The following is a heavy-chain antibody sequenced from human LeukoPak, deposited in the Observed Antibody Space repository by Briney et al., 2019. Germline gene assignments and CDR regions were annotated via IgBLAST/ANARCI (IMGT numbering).Heavy chain of an antibody. Sequence: PSETLSLTCTVSGGSISSYYWSWVRQPPGKGLEWIGYIYYSGSTNYNPSLKSRVTTSVDTSKNQFSLKLSSVTAADTAVYYCARQSPPPGAIIDYWGQGTLVTVSS. CDR2: IYYSGST. J-gene: IGHJ4*02. D-gene: IGHD7-27*01. V-gene: IGHV4-59*08. CDR1: GGSISSYY. CDR3: ARQSPPPGAIIDY.